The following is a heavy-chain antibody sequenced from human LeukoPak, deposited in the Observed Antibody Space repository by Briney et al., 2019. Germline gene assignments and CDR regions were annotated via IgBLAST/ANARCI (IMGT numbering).Heavy chain of an antibody. J-gene: IGHJ4*02. Sequence: PGGSLRLSCAASEFTFSSYWKNWVRQAPGKGLEWVANIKQDGSEKYYVDSVKGRFTISRDNAQNSLYLQMNSLRVEDTAIYYCARDHARDGYNFWGQGTLVTVSS. CDR3: ARDHARDGYNF. D-gene: IGHD5-24*01. CDR2: IKQDGSEK. V-gene: IGHV3-7*01. CDR1: EFTFSSYW.